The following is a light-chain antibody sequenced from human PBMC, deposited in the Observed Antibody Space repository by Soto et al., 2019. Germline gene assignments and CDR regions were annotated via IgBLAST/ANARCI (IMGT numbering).Light chain of an antibody. V-gene: IGKV3-15*01. CDR1: QSVSST. J-gene: IGKJ1*01. CDR3: QQYYSWPRT. CDR2: GAS. Sequence: EIVMTQSPATLSVSPGERATLSCRASQSVSSTLAWYQQKPGQAPRLLIYGASTRATDIPARFSGSGSGTEFTLTISSLQSEDFAVYYCQQYYSWPRTFGQGTKVDIK.